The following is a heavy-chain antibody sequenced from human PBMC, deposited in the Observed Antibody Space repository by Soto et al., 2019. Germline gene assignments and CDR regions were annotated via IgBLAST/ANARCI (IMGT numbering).Heavy chain of an antibody. J-gene: IGHJ3*01. CDR3: ARAQLLPDDAFDA. Sequence: GGSLRLSCAASGFTFSSYAMSWVRQAPGKGLEWVSAISGSGGSTYYADSVKGRFTISRDNAENTLFLQMSGLRAEATAVHYCARAQLLPDDAFDACGRGTVVTF. CDR2: ISGSGGST. CDR1: GFTFSSYA. V-gene: IGHV3-23*01. D-gene: IGHD2-2*01.